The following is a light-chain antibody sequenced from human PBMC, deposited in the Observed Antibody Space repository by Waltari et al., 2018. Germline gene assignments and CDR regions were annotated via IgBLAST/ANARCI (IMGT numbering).Light chain of an antibody. J-gene: IGKJ4*01. CDR3: QHYRDYLT. CDR1: QDIDNY. Sequence: DIQITQSPSSLPASVGDRVTITCQASQDIDNYVNWYQQQQGKAPKLLIYGASNLAAGVPSRFSGSGSGTHYTLTITGLQPEDFATYYCQHYRDYLTFGSGTTVDIK. V-gene: IGKV1-33*01. CDR2: GAS.